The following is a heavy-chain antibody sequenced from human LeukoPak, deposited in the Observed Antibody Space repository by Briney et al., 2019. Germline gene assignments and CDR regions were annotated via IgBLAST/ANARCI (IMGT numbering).Heavy chain of an antibody. CDR2: IYTSGST. CDR3: ARDPHGVWFGESSFDY. Sequence: SETLSLTCTVSGGSISSGSYYWSWIRQPAGKGLEWIGRIYTSGSTNYNPSLKRRVTISVDTSKNQFSLKLSSVTAADTAVYYCARDPHGVWFGESSFDYWGQGTLVTVSS. CDR1: GGSISSGSYY. V-gene: IGHV4-61*02. J-gene: IGHJ4*02. D-gene: IGHD3-10*01.